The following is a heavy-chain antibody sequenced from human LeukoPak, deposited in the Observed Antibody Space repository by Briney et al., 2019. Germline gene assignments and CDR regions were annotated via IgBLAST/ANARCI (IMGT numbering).Heavy chain of an antibody. CDR3: ARVRYWSPDFWSGYYYYYMDV. CDR1: GGSFSGYY. CDR2: INHSGST. D-gene: IGHD3-3*01. J-gene: IGHJ6*03. V-gene: IGHV4-34*01. Sequence: PSETLSLTCAVYGGSFSGYYWSWIRQPPGKGLEWIGEINHSGSTNYNPSLKSRVTISVDTSKNQFSLKLSSVTAADTAVYYCARVRYWSPDFWSGYYYYYMDVWGKGTTVTVS.